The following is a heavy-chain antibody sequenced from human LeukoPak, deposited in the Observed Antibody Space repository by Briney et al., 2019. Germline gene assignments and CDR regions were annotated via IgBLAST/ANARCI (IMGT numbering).Heavy chain of an antibody. CDR3: ARDRLRYCSGGSCLHTDY. D-gene: IGHD2-15*01. V-gene: IGHV3-30*04. CDR1: GFTFSSYA. CDR2: ISYDGSNK. J-gene: IGHJ4*02. Sequence: GRSLRLSCAASGFTFSSYAMHWVCQAPGKGLEWVAVISYDGSNKYYADSVKGRFTISRDNSKNTLYLQMNSLRAEDTAVYYCARDRLRYCSGGSCLHTDYWGQGTLVTVSS.